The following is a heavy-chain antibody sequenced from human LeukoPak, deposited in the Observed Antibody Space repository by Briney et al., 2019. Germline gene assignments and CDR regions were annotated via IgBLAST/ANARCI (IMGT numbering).Heavy chain of an antibody. J-gene: IGHJ5*02. CDR1: GGSISGYY. Sequence: PSETLSLTCTVSGGSISGYYWSWIRQPAGKGLEWIGRSYTSGSTNYNPSLKSRVTMSVDTSKNQFSLKLSSVTAADTAVYYCARASPTTNKGAYGWFDPWGQGTLVTVSS. V-gene: IGHV4-4*07. D-gene: IGHD1-14*01. CDR3: ARASPTTNKGAYGWFDP. CDR2: SYTSGST.